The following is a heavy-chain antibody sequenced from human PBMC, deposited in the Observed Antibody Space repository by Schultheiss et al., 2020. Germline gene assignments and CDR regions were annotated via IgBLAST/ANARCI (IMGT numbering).Heavy chain of an antibody. CDR3: ARDLPDYGGNSGAFDI. J-gene: IGHJ3*02. CDR2: ISGSGGST. Sequence: GESLKISCAASGFTFSSYAMTWVRQAPGEGLEWVSAISGSGGSTYYADSVKGRFTISRDNSKTTLYLQMNSLRAEDTAVYYCARDLPDYGGNSGAFDIWGKGTMVTVSS. D-gene: IGHD4-23*01. CDR1: GFTFSSYA. V-gene: IGHV3-23*01.